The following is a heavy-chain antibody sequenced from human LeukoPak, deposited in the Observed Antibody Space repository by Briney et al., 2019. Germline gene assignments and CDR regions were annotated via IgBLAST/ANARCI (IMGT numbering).Heavy chain of an antibody. D-gene: IGHD5-24*01. V-gene: IGHV1-2*02. Sequence: VASVKVSCKASGYTFTGYYMHWVRQAPGQGLEWMGWINPNSGGTNYAQKFQGRVTMTRDTSISTAYMELSRLRSDDTAVYYCARWSMATNGYYFDYWGQGTLVTVSS. CDR1: GYTFTGYY. J-gene: IGHJ4*02. CDR2: INPNSGGT. CDR3: ARWSMATNGYYFDY.